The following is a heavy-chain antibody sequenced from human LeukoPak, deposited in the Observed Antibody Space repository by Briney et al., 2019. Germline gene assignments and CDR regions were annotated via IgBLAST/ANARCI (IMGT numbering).Heavy chain of an antibody. D-gene: IGHD6-6*01. CDR1: GFTFSAYW. CDR3: ARGFYSSSAPDY. Sequence: SGGSLRLSCAASGFTFSAYWMHWVRQAPGKGLVWVSRINSDGSSTSYADSVKGRFTISRDEAKRTVFLQMNSLRVEDTAVYYCARGFYSSSAPDYWGQGTLATVSS. CDR2: INSDGSST. V-gene: IGHV3-74*01. J-gene: IGHJ4*02.